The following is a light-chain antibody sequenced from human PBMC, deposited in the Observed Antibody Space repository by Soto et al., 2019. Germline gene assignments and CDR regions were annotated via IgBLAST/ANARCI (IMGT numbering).Light chain of an antibody. CDR1: QAVSTY. CDR2: DAS. Sequence: VVLTQSPATLSLSPGERATLSCRASQAVSTYVAWYQHKPGQAHRLLIYDASNRAPGVPFRFSGSGSGTDFTLTVSSLEPEDFAVYYCQQRLLWPQSFGQGTKVEI. CDR3: QQRLLWPQS. J-gene: IGKJ1*01. V-gene: IGKV3-11*01.